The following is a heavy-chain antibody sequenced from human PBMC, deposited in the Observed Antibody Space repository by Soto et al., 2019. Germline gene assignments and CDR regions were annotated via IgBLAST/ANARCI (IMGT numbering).Heavy chain of an antibody. CDR1: GFTFSSYA. V-gene: IGHV3-23*01. CDR2: ISGSGGST. Sequence: GGSLRLSCAASGFTFSSYAMSWVRQAPGKGLEWVSAISGSGGSTYYADSVKGRFTISRDNSKNTLYLQMNSLRAEDTAVYYCAKDLRLHCSSTSCYRDYWGQGTLVTVSS. J-gene: IGHJ4*02. D-gene: IGHD2-2*02. CDR3: AKDLRLHCSSTSCYRDY.